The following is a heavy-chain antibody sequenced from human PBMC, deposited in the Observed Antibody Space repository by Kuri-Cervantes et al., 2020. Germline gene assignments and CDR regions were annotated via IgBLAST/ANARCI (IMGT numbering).Heavy chain of an antibody. V-gene: IGHV3-21*01. CDR1: GFTFSSYA. CDR3: ARDEEIGAAAGIIGGGYYYYGMDF. CDR2: ISSSSSYI. D-gene: IGHD6-13*01. Sequence: GESLKISCAASGFTFSSYAMSWVRQAPGKGLEWVSAISSSSSYIYYADSVKGRFTISRDNAKNSLYLQMNSLRAEDTAVYYCARDEEIGAAAGIIGGGYYYYGMDFWGQGTTVTVSS. J-gene: IGHJ6*02.